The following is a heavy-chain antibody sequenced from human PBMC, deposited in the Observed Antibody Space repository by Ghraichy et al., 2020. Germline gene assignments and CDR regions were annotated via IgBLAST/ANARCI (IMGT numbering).Heavy chain of an antibody. CDR1: GFTFSSYS. D-gene: IGHD2-2*01. CDR3: ARDPAPYQLPGGGNAFDI. J-gene: IGHJ3*02. CDR2: ISSSSTI. Sequence: GGSLRLSCAASGFTFSSYSMNWVRQAPGKGLEWVSYISSSSTIYYADSVKGRFTISRDNAKNSLYLQMNSLRDEDTAVYYCARDPAPYQLPGGGNAFDIWGQGTMVTVSS. V-gene: IGHV3-48*02.